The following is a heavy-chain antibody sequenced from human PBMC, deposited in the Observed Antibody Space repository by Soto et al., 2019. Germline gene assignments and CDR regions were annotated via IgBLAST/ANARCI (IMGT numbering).Heavy chain of an antibody. V-gene: IGHV4-38-2*01. J-gene: IGHJ6*01. CDR1: GDTIASGYD. CDR2: IYHAGSV. CDR3: ARTFDYYGMDV. Sequence: SDTLSLTDAVSGDTIASGYDLAWLRTPPGKGLEWIGSIYHAGSVYYNPSLNSRVAVSLDTSDNHSSLKLTSVTAADTAVYYCARTFDYYGMDVWGQGTTVTVSS.